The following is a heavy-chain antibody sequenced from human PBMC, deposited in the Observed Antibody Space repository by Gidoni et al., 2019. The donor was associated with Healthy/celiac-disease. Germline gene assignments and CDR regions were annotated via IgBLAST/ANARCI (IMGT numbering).Heavy chain of an antibody. CDR2: ISWNSGSI. V-gene: IGHV3-9*01. D-gene: IGHD6-6*01. CDR1: GFTFDDYA. CDR3: AKDKTGGEQLASSGGVFDY. J-gene: IGHJ4*02. Sequence: EVQLVESGGGLVQPGRSLRLSCAASGFTFDDYAMPWVRQAPGKGLEWVSGISWNSGSIGYADSVKGRFTISRDNAKNSLYLQMNSLRAEDTALYYCAKDKTGGEQLASSGGVFDYWGQGTLVTVSS.